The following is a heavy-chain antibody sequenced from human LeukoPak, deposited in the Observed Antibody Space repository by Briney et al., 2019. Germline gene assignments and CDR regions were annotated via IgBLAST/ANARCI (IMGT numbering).Heavy chain of an antibody. J-gene: IGHJ4*02. CDR1: GYTFTSYA. V-gene: IGHV1-3*01. D-gene: IGHD3-9*01. CDR3: ARGYDILTGYSLEDY. CDR2: INAGNGNT. Sequence: ASVKVSCKASGYTFTSYAMHWVRQAPGQRLEWMGWINAGNGNTKYSQKFQGRVTITRDTSASTAYMELSSLRSEDTAVYYCARGYDILTGYSLEDYWGQGTLVTVSS.